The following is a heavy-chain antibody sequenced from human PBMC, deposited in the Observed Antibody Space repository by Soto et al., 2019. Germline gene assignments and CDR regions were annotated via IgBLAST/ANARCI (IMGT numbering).Heavy chain of an antibody. CDR3: ARDYGGERDYYYYGMDV. CDR1: GGSFTSYY. D-gene: IGHD4-17*01. V-gene: IGHV4-34*01. CDR2: VNHSGSI. Sequence: PSETLSLTCAVYGGSFTSYYWSWVRQPPGKGLEWIGEVNHSGSITYNPSLKSRVTISVEKPKNQFSLKLSSVTAADTAVYYCARDYGGERDYYYYGMDVWGQGTTVTVSS. J-gene: IGHJ6*02.